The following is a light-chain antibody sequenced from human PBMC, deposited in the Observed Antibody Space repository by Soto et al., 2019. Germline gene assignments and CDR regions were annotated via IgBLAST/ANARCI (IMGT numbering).Light chain of an antibody. CDR1: KNITNN. J-gene: IGKJ5*01. CDR2: HAS. Sequence: DIQMTPSPSSLSASIGDRFTIACQASKNITNNLSWYQQKPGKAPNLLIYHASKLAKGVTSRFSGSGSGTDFSFIITSLQREDLATYYCQQYYGLPPLTFGQGTRLEIK. V-gene: IGKV1-33*01. CDR3: QQYYGLPPLT.